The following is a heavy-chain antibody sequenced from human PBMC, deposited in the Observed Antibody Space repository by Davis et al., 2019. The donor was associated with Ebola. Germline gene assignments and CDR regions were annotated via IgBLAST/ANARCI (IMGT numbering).Heavy chain of an antibody. CDR3: ARDRGMIAAAGTSGY. CDR2: ISAYNGNT. D-gene: IGHD6-13*01. J-gene: IGHJ4*02. V-gene: IGHV1-18*01. Sequence: AASVKVSCKASGYTFTSYGISWVRQAPGQGLEWMGWISAYNGNTNYAQKLQGRVTMTTDTSTSTAYMELRSLRSDDTAVYYCARDRGMIAAAGTSGYWGQGTLVTVSS. CDR1: GYTFTSYG.